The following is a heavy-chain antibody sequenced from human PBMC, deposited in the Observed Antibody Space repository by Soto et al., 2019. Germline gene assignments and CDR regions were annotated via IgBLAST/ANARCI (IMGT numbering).Heavy chain of an antibody. CDR3: ARQRDYYDTSGYSYFDY. J-gene: IGHJ4*02. V-gene: IGHV4-39*01. D-gene: IGHD3-22*01. CDR1: GGSISSTNYF. CDR2: IHYSGST. Sequence: SETLSLSCTVSGGSISSTNYFWGWIRQPPGKGLEWIGSIHYSGSTYYNPSLKSRVTVSVDTSKNQFSLKLTSVTAADTAVYYCARQRDYYDTSGYSYFDYWGQGTLVTVS.